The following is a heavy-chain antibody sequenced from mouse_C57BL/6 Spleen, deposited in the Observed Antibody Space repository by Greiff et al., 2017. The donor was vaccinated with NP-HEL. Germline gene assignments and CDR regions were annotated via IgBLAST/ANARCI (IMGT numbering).Heavy chain of an antibody. CDR3: ARRYYGSTHRGDY. D-gene: IGHD1-1*01. Sequence: VQLQQPGAELVKPGASVKMSCKASGYTFTSYWITWVKQRPGQGLEWIGDIYPGSGSTNYNEKFKSKATLTVDTSSSTAYMQLSSLTSEDSAVYYGARRYYGSTHRGDYWGQGTTLTVSS. CDR1: GYTFTSYW. CDR2: IYPGSGST. J-gene: IGHJ2*01. V-gene: IGHV1-55*01.